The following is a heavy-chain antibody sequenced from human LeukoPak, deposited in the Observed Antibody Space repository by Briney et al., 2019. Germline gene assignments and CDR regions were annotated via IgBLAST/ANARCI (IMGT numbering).Heavy chain of an antibody. Sequence: GASVKVSCKASGDTFTYYYMHWVRQAPGQGLEWMGLINANRGGTNYAQRCQGRVTTTRGTSITTAYMWLSRAETDDTPVYYCARRCGSSTSCYYFDYWGQGTLVTVSS. CDR3: ARRCGSSTSCYYFDY. J-gene: IGHJ4*02. CDR1: GDTFTYYY. D-gene: IGHD2-2*01. CDR2: INANRGGT. V-gene: IGHV1-2*02.